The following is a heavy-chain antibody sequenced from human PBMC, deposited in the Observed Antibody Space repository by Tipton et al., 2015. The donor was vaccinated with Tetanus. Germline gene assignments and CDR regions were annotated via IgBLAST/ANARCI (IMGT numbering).Heavy chain of an antibody. Sequence: AASGFTVSSNYMSWVRQAPGKGLEWVSVIYSGGSTYYADSVKGRFTISRDNSKNTLYLQMNSLRAEDTAVYYCASQKYYYDSSGYERAFDIWGQGTMVTVSS. D-gene: IGHD3-22*01. J-gene: IGHJ3*02. CDR1: GFTVSSNY. CDR3: ASQKYYYDSSGYERAFDI. CDR2: IYSGGST. V-gene: IGHV3-53*01.